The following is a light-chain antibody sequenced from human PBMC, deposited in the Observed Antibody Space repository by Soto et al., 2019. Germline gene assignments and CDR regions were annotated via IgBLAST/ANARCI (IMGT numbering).Light chain of an antibody. CDR1: QSISSW. CDR3: QQYNSYPWT. J-gene: IGKJ1*01. V-gene: IGKV1-5*03. CDR2: EAS. Sequence: IQMTKSASTLSASVGDRVTITCRASQSISSWLAWYQQRPGKAPKLLIYEASIFESGVPSRFSGSGSGTQFTLTISSLQPDDFATYYCQQYNSYPWTFSQGTKVDI.